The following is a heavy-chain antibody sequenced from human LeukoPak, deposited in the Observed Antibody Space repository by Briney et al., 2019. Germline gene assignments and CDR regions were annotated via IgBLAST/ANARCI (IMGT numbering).Heavy chain of an antibody. J-gene: IGHJ4*02. CDR2: INQDGSEK. V-gene: IGHV3-7*03. D-gene: IGHD4-11*01. Sequence: GGSLRLSCAASGFTFSNYWMSWVRQAPGKGLEWVANINQDGSEKYYVDSVRGRFTISRDNAENSLYLQMNSLRAEDTAVYYCARTWMYSNYFRGQGALVTVSS. CDR3: ARTWMYSNYF. CDR1: GFTFSNYW.